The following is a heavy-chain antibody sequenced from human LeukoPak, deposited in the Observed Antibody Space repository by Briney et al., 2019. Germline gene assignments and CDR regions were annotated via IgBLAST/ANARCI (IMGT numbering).Heavy chain of an antibody. CDR3: AKDPLIVAVTVEPQYYFDY. D-gene: IGHD2-21*02. Sequence: PGGSLRLSCAASGCTFSSYAMSWVRQAPGKGLEWVSAISGSGGSTYYADSVKGRFTISRDNSKNTLYLQMNSLRAEDTAVYYCAKDPLIVAVTVEPQYYFDYWGQGTLVTVSS. CDR2: ISGSGGST. V-gene: IGHV3-23*01. J-gene: IGHJ4*02. CDR1: GCTFSSYA.